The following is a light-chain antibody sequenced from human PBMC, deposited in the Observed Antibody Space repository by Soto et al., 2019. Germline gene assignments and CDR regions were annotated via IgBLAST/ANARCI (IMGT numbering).Light chain of an antibody. V-gene: IGKV3-15*01. CDR3: QQYNNWWT. Sequence: ILMAQSPANLSVSPGERATLSCRASQSVSSNLAWYQQKRGQAPRLLIYGASSRATGIPARLSGSGSGTEFTLTIGSLQSDDVAVYYCQQYNNWWTFGQGTQVDIK. CDR1: QSVSSN. J-gene: IGKJ1*01. CDR2: GAS.